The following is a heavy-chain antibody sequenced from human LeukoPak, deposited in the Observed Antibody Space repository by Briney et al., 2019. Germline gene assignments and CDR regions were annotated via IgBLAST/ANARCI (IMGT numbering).Heavy chain of an antibody. CDR2: IYDSGST. CDR1: GGSISSSYYY. CDR3: ARGVVAARFWFDP. V-gene: IGHV4-39*07. D-gene: IGHD2-15*01. Sequence: SETLSLTCTVSGGSISSSYYYWGWIRQPPGKGLEWIGSIYDSGSTYYNPSLKSRVTISVDTSKNQFSLKLSSVTAADTAVYYCARGVVAARFWFDPWGQGTLVTVSS. J-gene: IGHJ5*02.